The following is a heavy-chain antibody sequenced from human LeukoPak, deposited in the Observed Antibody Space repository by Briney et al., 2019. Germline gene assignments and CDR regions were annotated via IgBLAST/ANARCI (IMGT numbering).Heavy chain of an antibody. V-gene: IGHV4-59*10. J-gene: IGHJ5*02. D-gene: IGHD3-3*01. CDR1: GGSFSGYY. Sequence: SETLSLTCAVYGGSFSGYYWSWIRQPPGKGLEWIGRIYTSGSTNYNPSLKSRVTMSVDTSKNQFSLKLSSVTAADTAVYYCARDTWSGSSNWFDPWGQGTLVTVSS. CDR3: ARDTWSGSSNWFDP. CDR2: IYTSGST.